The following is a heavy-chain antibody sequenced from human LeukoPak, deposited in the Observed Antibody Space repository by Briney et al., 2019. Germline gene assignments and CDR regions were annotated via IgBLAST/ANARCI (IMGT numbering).Heavy chain of an antibody. CDR3: ASRRSSWQAEYFQH. J-gene: IGHJ1*01. CDR2: IKQDGSEK. CDR1: GFTFSSYW. Sequence: GGSLRLSCAASGFTFSSYWMSWVRQAPGKGLEWVANIKQDGSEKYYVDSVKGRFTISRDNAKNSLYLQMNSLRAEDTAVYYCASRRSSWQAEYFQHWGQGTLVTVSS. D-gene: IGHD6-13*01. V-gene: IGHV3-7*01.